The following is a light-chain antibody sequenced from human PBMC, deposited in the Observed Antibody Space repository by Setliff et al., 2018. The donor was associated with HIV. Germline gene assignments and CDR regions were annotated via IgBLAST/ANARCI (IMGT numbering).Light chain of an antibody. J-gene: IGLJ1*01. Sequence: QSALTQPASVSGSPGQSITISCTGSSSDVGGYNYVSWYQQHPGKAPKLMIYEVRNRPSGVSNRFSGSKSGNTASLTISGLQAEDEADYYCSSYTGSSTCVFGTGTKVTVL. V-gene: IGLV2-14*01. CDR2: EVR. CDR3: SSYTGSSTCV. CDR1: SSDVGGYNY.